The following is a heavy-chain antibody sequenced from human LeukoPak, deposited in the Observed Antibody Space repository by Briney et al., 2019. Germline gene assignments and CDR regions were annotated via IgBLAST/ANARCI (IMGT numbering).Heavy chain of an antibody. D-gene: IGHD3-10*01. CDR2: ISSSSSTI. CDR1: GFTFSSYE. V-gene: IGHV3-48*01. Sequence: GGSLRLSCAASGFTFSSYEMNWVRQAPGKGLEWVSYISSSSSTIYYADSVKGRFTISRDNAKNSLYLQMNSLRAEDTAVYYCAREGVTMVRGVIITTALGMDVWGKGTTVTVSS. CDR3: AREGVTMVRGVIITTALGMDV. J-gene: IGHJ6*03.